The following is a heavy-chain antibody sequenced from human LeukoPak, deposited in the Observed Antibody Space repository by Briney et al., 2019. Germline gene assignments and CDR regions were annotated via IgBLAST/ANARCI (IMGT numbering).Heavy chain of an antibody. CDR2: IYHSGST. Sequence: SETLSLTCAVSGYSISSGYYWGWIRQPPGKGLEWIGSIYHSGSTYYNPSLKSRVTISVDTSKNQFSLKLSSVTAADTAVYYCARQGDFHYYDNSGYYPNRYWGQGTLVTVSS. V-gene: IGHV4-38-2*01. CDR1: GYSISSGYY. D-gene: IGHD3-22*01. CDR3: ARQGDFHYYDNSGYYPNRY. J-gene: IGHJ4*02.